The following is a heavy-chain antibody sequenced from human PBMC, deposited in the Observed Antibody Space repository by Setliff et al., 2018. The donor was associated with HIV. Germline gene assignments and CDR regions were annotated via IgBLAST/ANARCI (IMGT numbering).Heavy chain of an antibody. V-gene: IGHV4-59*11. CDR1: GGSISSRY. CDR2: FHYSGST. CDR3: ARVNVGCSGNSCFLED. Sequence: PSETLSLTCTVSGGSISSRYWSWIRLPPGKGLEWIGSFHYSGSTSYNPSLKSRVAISVDTSKSQFSLKMTSVTAADTAMYYCARVNVGCSGNSCFLEDWGRGTLVTVSS. D-gene: IGHD2-2*01. J-gene: IGHJ4*01.